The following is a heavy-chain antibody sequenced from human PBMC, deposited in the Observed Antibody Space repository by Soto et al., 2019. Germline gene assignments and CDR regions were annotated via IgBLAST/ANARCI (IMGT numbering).Heavy chain of an antibody. V-gene: IGHV3-23*01. CDR3: AKRDASSLHFDS. D-gene: IGHD6-6*01. J-gene: IGHJ4*02. CDR1: GFTFSDYA. CDR2: ITSSGGTT. Sequence: LRLSCVASGFTFSDYAMSWVRQAPGKGLEWVSAITSSGGTTYYADSVKGRLTFSRDNSKNTLYLHMSSLRADDTAVYFCAKRDASSLHFDSWGQGALVTVSS.